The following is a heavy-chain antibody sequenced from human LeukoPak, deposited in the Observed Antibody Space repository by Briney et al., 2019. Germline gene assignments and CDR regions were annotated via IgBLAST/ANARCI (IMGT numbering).Heavy chain of an antibody. Sequence: GGSLRLSCAASGFTFNNAWMSWVRQAPGKGLEWVGRIKSKTDGGTTDYAAPVKGRFTISRDDSKNTLYLQMNSLKTEDTAVYYCTTEYNLNYYDSSGYYYWGQGTLVTVSS. CDR3: TTEYNLNYYDSSGYYY. J-gene: IGHJ4*02. V-gene: IGHV3-15*01. CDR1: GFTFNNAW. D-gene: IGHD3-22*01. CDR2: IKSKTDGGTT.